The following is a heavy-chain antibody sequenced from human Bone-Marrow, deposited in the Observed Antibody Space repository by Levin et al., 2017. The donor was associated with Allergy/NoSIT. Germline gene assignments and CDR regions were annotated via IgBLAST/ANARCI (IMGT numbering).Heavy chain of an antibody. CDR3: ARDREGSGSYYS. Sequence: KISCKASGGSFSRYTITWVRQAPGQGLEWMGRIIPTLHIANYAQKFQGRVTITADKSTTTAYMDLSSLRSEDTALYYCARDREGSGSYYSWGQGTLVTVSS. CDR2: IIPTLHIA. D-gene: IGHD1-26*01. V-gene: IGHV1-69*04. J-gene: IGHJ4*02. CDR1: GGSFSRYT.